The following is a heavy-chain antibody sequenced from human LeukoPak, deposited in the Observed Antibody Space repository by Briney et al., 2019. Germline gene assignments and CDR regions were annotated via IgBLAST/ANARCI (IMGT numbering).Heavy chain of an antibody. V-gene: IGHV4-4*07. CDR1: GGSFSGYH. CDR3: ARDRGYYDSSGYQYYFDY. J-gene: IGHJ4*02. CDR2: IYTSGST. Sequence: SETLSLTCAVYGGSFSGYHWSWIRQPAGKGLEWIGRIYTSGSTNYNPSLKSRVTMSVDTSKNQFSLKLSSVTAADTAVYYCARDRGYYDSSGYQYYFDYWGQGTLVTVSS. D-gene: IGHD3-22*01.